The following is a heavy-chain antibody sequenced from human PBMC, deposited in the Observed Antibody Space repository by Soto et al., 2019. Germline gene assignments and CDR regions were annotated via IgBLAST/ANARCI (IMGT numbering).Heavy chain of an antibody. Sequence: PVWALRLSCADSGFTFSSYAMHWVRQAPGKGLEWVAVISYDGSNKYYADSVKGRFTISRDNSKNTLYLQMNSLRAEDTAVYYCARAGIGVPAAKLYGTDVWGQGTTVTVSS. V-gene: IGHV3-30-3*01. CDR2: ISYDGSNK. D-gene: IGHD2-2*01. J-gene: IGHJ6*02. CDR3: ARAGIGVPAAKLYGTDV. CDR1: GFTFSSYA.